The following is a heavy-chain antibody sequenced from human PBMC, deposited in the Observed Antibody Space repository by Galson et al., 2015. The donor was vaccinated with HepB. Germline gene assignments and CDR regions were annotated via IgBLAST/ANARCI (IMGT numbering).Heavy chain of an antibody. CDR2: ISGSGGST. CDR3: AKDRRGTTVTRNYMDV. J-gene: IGHJ6*03. CDR1: GFTFSSYA. D-gene: IGHD4-11*01. Sequence: SLRLSCAASGFTFSSYAMSWVRQAPGKGLEWVSAISGSGGSTYYADSVKGRFTISRDNSKNTLYLQMNSLRAEDTAVYYCAKDRRGTTVTRNYMDVWGKGTTVTVSS. V-gene: IGHV3-23*01.